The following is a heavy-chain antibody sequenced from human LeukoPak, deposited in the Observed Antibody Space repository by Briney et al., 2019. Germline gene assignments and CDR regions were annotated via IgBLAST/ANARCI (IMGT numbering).Heavy chain of an antibody. CDR2: ISSSSSYI. D-gene: IGHD5-24*01. Sequence: GGSLRLSCAASGFTFSSYSMNWVRQAPGKGLEWVSSISSSSSYIYYADSVKGRFTISRDNAKNSLYLQMNSLRAEDTAVYYCARDGEMATITPAYLDYWGQGTLVTVSS. J-gene: IGHJ4*02. CDR1: GFTFSSYS. CDR3: ARDGEMATITPAYLDY. V-gene: IGHV3-21*01.